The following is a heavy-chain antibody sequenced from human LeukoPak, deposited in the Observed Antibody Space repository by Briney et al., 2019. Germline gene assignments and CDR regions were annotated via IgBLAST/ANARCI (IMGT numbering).Heavy chain of an antibody. Sequence: GGSLRLSCAASGFTFRDAWMTWVRQAPGKGLEWVGRIRSKTDGGTTDYAVSVQGRFTISRDDSRNTLYLQMSSLKTEDTAVYYCAKHIYGVVSIQQWGQGTLVTVSS. CDR3: AKHIYGVVSIQQ. J-gene: IGHJ1*01. V-gene: IGHV3-15*01. CDR1: GFTFRDAW. CDR2: IRSKTDGGTT. D-gene: IGHD3-3*01.